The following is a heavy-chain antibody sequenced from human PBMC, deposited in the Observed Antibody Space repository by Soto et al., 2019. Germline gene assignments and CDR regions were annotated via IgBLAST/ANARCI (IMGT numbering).Heavy chain of an antibody. V-gene: IGHV3-49*04. CDR3: TREAYYDFWSGYYTGMVPDY. CDR1: GFTFGDYA. J-gene: IGHJ4*02. D-gene: IGHD3-3*01. CDR2: IRSKAYGGTT. Sequence: GGSLRLSCTASGFTFGDYAMSWVRQAPGKGLEWVGFIRSKAYGGTTEYAASVKGRFTISRDDSKSIAYLQMNSLKTEDTAVYYCTREAYYDFWSGYYTGMVPDYWGQGTLVTVCS.